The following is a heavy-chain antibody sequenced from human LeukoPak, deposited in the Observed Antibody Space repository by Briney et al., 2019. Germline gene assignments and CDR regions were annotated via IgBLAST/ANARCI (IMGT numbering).Heavy chain of an antibody. CDR3: ARGDYGDYGGLVDP. D-gene: IGHD4-17*01. J-gene: IGHJ5*02. CDR1: GFTFSSYS. CDR2: ISSSSSYI. V-gene: IGHV3-21*01. Sequence: GGSLRLSCAASGFTFSSYSMNWVRQAPGKGLEWVSSISSSSSYIYYADSVKGRFTISRDNAKNTLYLQMNSLRAEDTAVYYCARGDYGDYGGLVDPWGQGTLVTVSS.